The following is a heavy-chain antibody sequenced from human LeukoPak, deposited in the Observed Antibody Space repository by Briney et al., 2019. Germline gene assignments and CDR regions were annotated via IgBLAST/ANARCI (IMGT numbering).Heavy chain of an antibody. J-gene: IGHJ4*02. D-gene: IGHD3-9*01. CDR2: ISGSGGST. Sequence: GGSLRLSCAASGFTFSSYAMSWVRQAPGKGLEWVSAISGSGGSTYYADSVKGRFTISRDNSKNTLYLQMNSLRAEDTAVYYCAKDQYYDILTGYRPEYYFDYWGQGTLSPSPQ. CDR3: AKDQYYDILTGYRPEYYFDY. V-gene: IGHV3-23*01. CDR1: GFTFSSYA.